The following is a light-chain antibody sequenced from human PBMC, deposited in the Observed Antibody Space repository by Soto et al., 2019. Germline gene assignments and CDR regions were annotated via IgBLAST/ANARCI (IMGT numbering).Light chain of an antibody. CDR2: NNN. CDR1: SSNIETNT. CDR3: AVWDDRLSAMI. V-gene: IGLV1-44*01. J-gene: IGLJ2*01. Sequence: QSVLTQPPSASGTPGPRVTISCSGSSSNIETNTVDWYQHLPGTAPKVLIFNNNQRPSGVPDRFSGSKSGTSASLAISGLQSEDEAHYYCAVWDDRLSAMIFRGGTKLTVL.